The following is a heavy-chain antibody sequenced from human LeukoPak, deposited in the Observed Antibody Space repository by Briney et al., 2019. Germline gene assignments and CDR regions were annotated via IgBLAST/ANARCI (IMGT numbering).Heavy chain of an antibody. D-gene: IGHD5-24*01. V-gene: IGHV1-69*04. CDR3: ARDSVRDGYNSH. CDR2: IIPIFGIA. CDR1: GGTFSSYA. J-gene: IGHJ4*02. Sequence: SVKVSCKASGGTFSSYAISWVRQAPGQGLEWMGRIIPIFGIANYAQKFQGRVTITADKSTSTAYMELSSLRSEDTAVYYCARDSVRDGYNSHRGQGTLVTVSS.